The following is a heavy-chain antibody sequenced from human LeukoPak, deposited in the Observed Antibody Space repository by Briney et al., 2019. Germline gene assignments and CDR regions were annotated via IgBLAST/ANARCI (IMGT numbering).Heavy chain of an antibody. CDR2: INNDGREK. J-gene: IGHJ4*02. D-gene: IGHD2-2*01. Sequence: GGSLRLSCAASGFTFSNYWMRWVRQAPGKGLEWVATINNDGREKDYVDSVKGRFTISRDNAKNSLYLQLNSLRSEDTAMYYCARVVVVPSGIDYCGQGALVTVSS. CDR1: GFTFSNYW. V-gene: IGHV3-7*04. CDR3: ARVVVVPSGIDY.